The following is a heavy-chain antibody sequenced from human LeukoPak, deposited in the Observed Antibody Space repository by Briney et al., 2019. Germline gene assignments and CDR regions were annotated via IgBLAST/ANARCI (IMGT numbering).Heavy chain of an antibody. CDR1: GLIFDDYT. CDR3: ARVGEDYYYYMDV. J-gene: IGHJ6*03. Sequence: PGGSLRLSCAASGLIFDDYTMHWVRQAPGKGLEWVSAISGSGGRTDYADSVKGRFTISRDNSKNTLYLQMNSLRAEDTAVYYCARVGEDYYYYMDVWGKGTTVTISS. V-gene: IGHV3-23*01. CDR2: ISGSGGRT. D-gene: IGHD1-26*01.